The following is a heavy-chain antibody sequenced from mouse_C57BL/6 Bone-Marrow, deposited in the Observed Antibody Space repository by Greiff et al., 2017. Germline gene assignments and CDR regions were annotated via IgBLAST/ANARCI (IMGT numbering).Heavy chain of an antibody. CDR3: ESNYGSNYYWDFDV. V-gene: IGHV1-18*01. CDR2: INPNNGGT. D-gene: IGHD1-1*01. J-gene: IGHJ1*03. Sequence: VQLQQPGPELVKPGASVKIPCKASGYTFTDYNMDWVKQSHGQSLEWIGDINPNNGGTNYNQKFKGKATLTVDTSSSTAYMHPRSLTSEDTAVYYCESNYGSNYYWDFDVWGKGTTVTVSS. CDR1: GYTFTDYN.